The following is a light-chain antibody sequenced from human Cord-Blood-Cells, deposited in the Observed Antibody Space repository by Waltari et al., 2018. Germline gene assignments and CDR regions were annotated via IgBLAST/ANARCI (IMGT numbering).Light chain of an antibody. CDR2: DVS. CDR1: ISDVGGYHY. J-gene: IGLJ3*02. CDR3: SSYTSSSTWV. Sequence: QSSLTKPASVSGSPGHSITIPCTRTISDVGGYHYVSWYQQHPGKAPTLMIYDVSKRPSGVSTRFSGCKSGNTASLTISGLQAEDEADYYCSSYTSSSTWVFGGGTKLTVL. V-gene: IGLV2-14*01.